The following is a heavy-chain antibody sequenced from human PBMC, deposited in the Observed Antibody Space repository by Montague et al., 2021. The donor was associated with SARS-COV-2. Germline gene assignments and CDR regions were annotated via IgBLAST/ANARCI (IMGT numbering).Heavy chain of an antibody. CDR2: ISGSGGST. Sequence: SLRLSCAASGFTFSSYAMSWVRQAPGKGLEWVSAISGSGGSTYYADSVKGRFTISRDNSKNTLYLQMSSLRAEDTAVCYSAKDIAVLGELSYYYGMDVWGQGTTVTVSS. D-gene: IGHD3-10*01. V-gene: IGHV3-23*01. J-gene: IGHJ6*02. CDR1: GFTFSSYA. CDR3: AKDIAVLGELSYYYGMDV.